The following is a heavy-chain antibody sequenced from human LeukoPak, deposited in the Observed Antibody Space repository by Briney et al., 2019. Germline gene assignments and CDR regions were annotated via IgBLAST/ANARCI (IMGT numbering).Heavy chain of an antibody. CDR1: GFTFSSYA. V-gene: IGHV3-30-3*01. CDR3: AREEGSGYFGP. CDR2: ISYDGSNK. D-gene: IGHD3-10*01. J-gene: IGHJ5*02. Sequence: QAGGSLRLSCAASGFTFSSYAMHWVRQAPGKGLEWVAVISYDGSNKYYADSVKGRFTISRDNSKNTLYLQMNSLRAKDTAVYYCAREEGSGYFGPWGQGTLVTVSS.